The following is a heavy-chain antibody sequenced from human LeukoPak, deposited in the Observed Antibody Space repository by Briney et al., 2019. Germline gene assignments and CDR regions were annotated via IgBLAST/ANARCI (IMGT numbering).Heavy chain of an antibody. D-gene: IGHD2/OR15-2a*01. CDR2: IYYSGST. CDR1: GGSVSSGSYY. J-gene: IGHJ4*02. V-gene: IGHV4-61*01. CDR3: ARDFYGIDY. Sequence: SEALSLTCTVSGGSVSSGSYYWSWIRQPPGKGLEWIGYIYYSGSTNYNPSLKSRVTISVDTSKNQFSLKLSSVTAADTAVYYCARDFYGIDYWGQGTLVTVSS.